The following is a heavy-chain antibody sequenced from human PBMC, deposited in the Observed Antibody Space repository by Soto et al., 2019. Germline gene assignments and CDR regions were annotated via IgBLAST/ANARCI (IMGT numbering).Heavy chain of an antibody. CDR3: ARCERGVRGVIISKNYYYYMDV. Sequence: SETLSLTCTVSGGSISSYYWSWIRQPPGKGLEWIGYIYYSGSTNYNPSLKSRVTISVDTSKNQFSLKLSSVTAADTAVYYCARCERGVRGVIISKNYYYYMDVWGKGTTVTVSS. CDR2: IYYSGST. D-gene: IGHD3-10*01. J-gene: IGHJ6*03. CDR1: GGSISSYY. V-gene: IGHV4-59*01.